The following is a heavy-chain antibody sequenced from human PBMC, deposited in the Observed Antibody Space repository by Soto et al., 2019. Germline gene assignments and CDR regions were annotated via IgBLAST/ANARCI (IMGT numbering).Heavy chain of an antibody. V-gene: IGHV4-4*07. CDR1: GVSITSYY. J-gene: IGHJ6*02. CDR2: INTDGLS. Sequence: PSETLSLTCSVSGVSITSYYWSWIRQSAGGGLEWMGRINTDGLSTYSPSFKSRLTMSLDTPKNQVSLSLISVTAADTAVYFCARVPVAVAATEDYYGLDVWGQGTTVTVSS. D-gene: IGHD2-15*01. CDR3: ARVPVAVAATEDYYGLDV.